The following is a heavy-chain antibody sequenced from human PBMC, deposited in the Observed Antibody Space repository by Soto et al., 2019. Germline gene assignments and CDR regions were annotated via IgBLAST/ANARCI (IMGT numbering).Heavy chain of an antibody. J-gene: IGHJ5*02. CDR1: GGSITDYS. V-gene: IGHV4-4*07. D-gene: IGHD2-21*02. CDR2: IFSSGST. Sequence: SETLSLTCTVSGGSITDYSWVWIRQPAGKGLEWIGRIFSSGSTNYNPSLKGRITMSLDTSKNQFSLKLNSATATDTAVYFCARDQGVVVTADNWFDHWGQGILVTVSS. CDR3: ARDQGVVVTADNWFDH.